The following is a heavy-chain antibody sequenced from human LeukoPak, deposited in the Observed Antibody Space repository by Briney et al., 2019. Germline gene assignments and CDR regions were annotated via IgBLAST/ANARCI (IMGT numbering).Heavy chain of an antibody. CDR3: ARHRVAGDDY. Sequence: SETLSLTCAVYGGSFSGYYWSWIRQPPGKGLEWIGEINHSGSTNYNPSLKSRVTISVDTSKNQFSLKLSSVTAADTAVYYCARHRVAGDDYWGQGTLVTVSS. CDR2: INHSGST. J-gene: IGHJ4*02. D-gene: IGHD2-15*01. V-gene: IGHV4-34*01. CDR1: GGSFSGYY.